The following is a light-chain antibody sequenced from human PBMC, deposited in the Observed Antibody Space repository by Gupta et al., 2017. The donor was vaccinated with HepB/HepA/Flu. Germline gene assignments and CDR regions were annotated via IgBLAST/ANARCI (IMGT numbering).Light chain of an antibody. Sequence: DIQMTQSPSSLSASVGDRVTITCRASQSISSYLNWYQQKPGKGPKLLIYAASSLQSGVPSRFSGSGFGTDFTLTISSLQPEDFATYYCQQSYSTPQITFGQGTRLEIK. CDR2: AAS. J-gene: IGKJ5*01. V-gene: IGKV1-39*01. CDR1: QSISSY. CDR3: QQSYSTPQIT.